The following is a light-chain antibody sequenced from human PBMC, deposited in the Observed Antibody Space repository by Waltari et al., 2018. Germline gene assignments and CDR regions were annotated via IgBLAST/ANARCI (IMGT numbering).Light chain of an antibody. CDR3: CSYAGSYTWV. CDR1: TNDLGRFNY. J-gene: IGLJ3*02. Sequence: SALTQPRSVSGSPGQSVPISCPGTTNDLGRFNYVSWYQQHPGKAPKLIILDVTKRPSGVPDRLSGSKSGNTASLTISGLRAEDEAEYYCCSYAGSYTWVFGGGTKLTVV. CDR2: DVT. V-gene: IGLV2-11*01.